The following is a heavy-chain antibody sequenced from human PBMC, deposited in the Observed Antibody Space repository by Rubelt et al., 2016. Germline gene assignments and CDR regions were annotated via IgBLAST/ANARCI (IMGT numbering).Heavy chain of an antibody. CDR3: ARSWGSSFSDY. D-gene: IGHD6-19*01. CDR1: GFSFSSCG. J-gene: IGHJ4*02. CDR2: LDTDGSST. V-gene: IGHV3-74*01. Sequence: GGGVVQPGGSLRLSCAASGFSFSSCGMHWVRQAPGRGLVWVSRLDTDGSSTKYADSAKGRFTISRDIAKNTVYLQMNSLRVEDTAMYYCARSWGSSFSDYWGQGTLVTVSS.